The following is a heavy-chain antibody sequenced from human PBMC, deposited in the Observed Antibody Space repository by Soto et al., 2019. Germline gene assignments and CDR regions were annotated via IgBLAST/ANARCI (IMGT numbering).Heavy chain of an antibody. CDR1: GYTFTSYG. V-gene: IGHV1-18*04. CDR3: ARETITIFGVVTYYGMDV. D-gene: IGHD3-3*01. CDR2: ISANNGNT. J-gene: IGHJ6*02. Sequence: QVQLVQSGAEVKKSGASVKVSCKASGYTFTSYGISWVRQAPGQGLEWMGRISANNGNTNYAQKLQGRVTMTTDTSTSTAYMELRSLRSDDTAVYYCARETITIFGVVTYYGMDVWGQGTTVTVSS.